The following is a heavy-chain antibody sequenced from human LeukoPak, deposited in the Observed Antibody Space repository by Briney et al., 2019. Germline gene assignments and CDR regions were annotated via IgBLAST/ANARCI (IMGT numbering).Heavy chain of an antibody. CDR2: MNPNSGNT. Sequence: ASVKVSCKASGYTFTSYDINWVRQAIGQGLEWMGWMNPNSGNTGYAQKFQGRVTMTRNTSISTAYMELSSLRPEDTAVYYCARGFFPKPRRYYYYMDVWGKGTTVTVSS. J-gene: IGHJ6*03. V-gene: IGHV1-8*01. D-gene: IGHD3-3*01. CDR3: ARGFFPKPRRYYYYMDV. CDR1: GYTFTSYD.